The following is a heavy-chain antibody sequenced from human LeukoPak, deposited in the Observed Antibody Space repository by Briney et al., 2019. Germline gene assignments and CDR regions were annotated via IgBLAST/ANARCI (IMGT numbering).Heavy chain of an antibody. D-gene: IGHD3-10*01. CDR2: IKPDGSDK. CDR1: GFTFSSSW. J-gene: IGHJ4*02. V-gene: IGHV3-7*01. Sequence: GGSLRLSCAGSGFTFSSSWMSWVRQAPGKGLEWVAIIKPDGSDKYYVGSVKGRFTISRDNAKNSLYLQMNSLRAEDTAVYYCARETRGPGSYWGQGTLVTVFS. CDR3: ARETRGPGSY.